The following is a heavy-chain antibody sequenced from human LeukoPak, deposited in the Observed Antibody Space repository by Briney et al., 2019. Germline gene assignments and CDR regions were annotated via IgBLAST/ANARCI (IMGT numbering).Heavy chain of an antibody. Sequence: ASVKVSCKASGYTFTSYYMHWVRQAPGQGLEGMGIINPSGGSTIYAQKFQGRVTMTRDTSTSTVYMELSSLRSEDTAVYYCARDSLHYDFWSGGGTFDYWGQGTLVTVSS. D-gene: IGHD3-3*01. CDR1: GYTFTSYY. CDR3: ARDSLHYDFWSGGGTFDY. V-gene: IGHV1-46*01. J-gene: IGHJ4*02. CDR2: INPSGGST.